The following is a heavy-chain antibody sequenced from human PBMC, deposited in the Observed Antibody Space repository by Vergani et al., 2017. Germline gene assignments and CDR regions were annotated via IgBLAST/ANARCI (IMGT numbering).Heavy chain of an antibody. J-gene: IGHJ5*02. Sequence: EVQLVQSGAAVKKPGESLKISCEGSGYTFTDYWVGWVRQKPGKGLEWMGIIYPGDSDVRYSPSFQGQVTISADKSINTAYLEWSSLKVSDSAMYFCARHSTGETGRGFDPWGQGTQVTVSS. CDR3: ARHSTGETGRGFDP. CDR2: IYPGDSDV. CDR1: GYTFTDYW. D-gene: IGHD1-1*01. V-gene: IGHV5-51*01.